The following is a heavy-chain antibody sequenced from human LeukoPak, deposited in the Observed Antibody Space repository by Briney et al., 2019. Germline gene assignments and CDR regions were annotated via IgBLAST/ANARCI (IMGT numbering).Heavy chain of an antibody. J-gene: IGHJ6*02. CDR3: AKEGYYYDSSGYNYYYGMDV. CDR2: ISYDGSNK. Sequence: GGSLSLSCAASGFTFSSYGMHWVRQAPGKGLEWVAVISYDGSNKYYADSVKGRFTISRDNSKNTLYLQMNSLRAEDTAVYYCAKEGYYYDSSGYNYYYGMDVWGQGTTVTVSS. D-gene: IGHD3-22*01. CDR1: GFTFSSYG. V-gene: IGHV3-30*18.